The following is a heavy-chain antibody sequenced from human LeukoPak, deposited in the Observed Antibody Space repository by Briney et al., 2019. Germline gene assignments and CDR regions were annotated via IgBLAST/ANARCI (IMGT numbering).Heavy chain of an antibody. D-gene: IGHD3-3*01. J-gene: IGHJ6*02. Sequence: SETLSLTCAVHGVSFSGYYWSWIRQPPGKGLEWIGEINHSGSTNYSPSLKSRVTISVDTSKIQFSLKLNSVTAADTAVYYCARGDFLSKDVWGQGTTVTVSS. CDR3: ARGDFLSKDV. CDR2: INHSGST. V-gene: IGHV4-34*01. CDR1: GVSFSGYY.